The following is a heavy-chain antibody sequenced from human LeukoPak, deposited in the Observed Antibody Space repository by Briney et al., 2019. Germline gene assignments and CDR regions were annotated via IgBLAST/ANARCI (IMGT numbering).Heavy chain of an antibody. D-gene: IGHD3-10*01. Sequence: TGGSLRLSCAASGFTFSNYWMSWVRQAPEKGLEWVANIKEDGSEKYYVESVEGRFTISRDNAKTSLYLQMNSLRADDTAVYYCARRAVLWFGEFHAFFYWGQGTLVTVSS. CDR2: IKEDGSEK. J-gene: IGHJ4*02. CDR1: GFTFSNYW. CDR3: ARRAVLWFGEFHAFFY. V-gene: IGHV3-7*01.